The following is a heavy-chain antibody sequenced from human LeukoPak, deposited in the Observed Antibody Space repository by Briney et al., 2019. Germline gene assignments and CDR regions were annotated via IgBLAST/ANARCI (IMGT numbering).Heavy chain of an antibody. J-gene: IGHJ4*02. CDR2: IYYSGST. V-gene: IGHV4-59*01. CDR3: ARGRGSGWPIGIFDY. Sequence: SETLSLTCTVSGGSISSYYWSWLRQPPGKGLEWFGSIYYSGSTNYNPSLESRVTISVDTSKNQFSLKLSSVTAADTAVYCCARGRGSGWPIGIFDYWGQGTLVTVSS. CDR1: GGSISSYY. D-gene: IGHD6-19*01.